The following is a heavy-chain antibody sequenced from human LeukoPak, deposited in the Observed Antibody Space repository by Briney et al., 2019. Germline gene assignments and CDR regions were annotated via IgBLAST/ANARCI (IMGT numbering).Heavy chain of an antibody. CDR3: ARDTGDNYYGSGGIFNYFDY. D-gene: IGHD3-10*01. V-gene: IGHV1-46*01. Sequence: ASVKVSCKASGYTFTSYYMHWVRQAPGQGLEWMGIINPSGGSTSYAQKFQGRVTMTRDMSTSTVYMELSSLRSEDTAVYYCARDTGDNYYGSGGIFNYFDYWGQGTLVTVSS. CDR1: GYTFTSYY. CDR2: INPSGGST. J-gene: IGHJ4*02.